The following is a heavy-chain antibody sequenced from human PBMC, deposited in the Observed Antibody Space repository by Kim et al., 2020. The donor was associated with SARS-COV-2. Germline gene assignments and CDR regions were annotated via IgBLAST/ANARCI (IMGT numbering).Heavy chain of an antibody. CDR3: AMDLPAAAVYYYYGMDV. J-gene: IGHJ6*02. D-gene: IGHD2-2*01. CDR1: GYTFTSYD. CDR2: MNPNSGNT. Sequence: ASVKVSCKASGYTFTSYDINWVRQATGQGLEWMGWMNPNSGNTGYAQKFQGRVTMTRNTSISTAYMELSSLRSEDTAVYYCAMDLPAAAVYYYYGMDVWGQGTTVTVSS. V-gene: IGHV1-8*01.